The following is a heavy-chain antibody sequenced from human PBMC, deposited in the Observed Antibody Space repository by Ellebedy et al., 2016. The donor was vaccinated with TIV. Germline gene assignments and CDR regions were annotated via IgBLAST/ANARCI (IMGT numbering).Heavy chain of an antibody. V-gene: IGHV4-30-4*02. Sequence: SETLSLTCTVSGDSISSGDYHRSWIRQSPGKGLEWIGYIYHSGSIDYNPSLKSRVTISADTSKNQFSLRLSSVTATDTAVYYCATVPFTAMVNDAFDIWGQGTMVTVSS. D-gene: IGHD5-18*01. CDR2: IYHSGSI. CDR1: GDSISSGDYH. CDR3: ATVPFTAMVNDAFDI. J-gene: IGHJ3*02.